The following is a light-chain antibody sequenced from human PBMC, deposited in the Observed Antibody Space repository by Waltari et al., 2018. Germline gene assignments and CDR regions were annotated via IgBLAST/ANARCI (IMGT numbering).Light chain of an antibody. J-gene: IGKJ1*01. V-gene: IGKV1-27*01. CDR1: QGITNY. CDR3: QKYNAAPWT. CDR2: AAS. Sequence: DFQMTQSPSSLSASVGDRVTITCRASQGITNYLAWYQQRPGKVPKLLIYAASTLQSGVPSRFSGSGSGTDFTLTISSLQPADVATYYCQKYNAAPWTFGQGTKVEI.